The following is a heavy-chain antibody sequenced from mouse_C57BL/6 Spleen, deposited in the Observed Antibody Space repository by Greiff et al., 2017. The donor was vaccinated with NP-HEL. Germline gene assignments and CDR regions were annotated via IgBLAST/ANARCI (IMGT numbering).Heavy chain of an antibody. CDR1: GYTFTSYW. Sequence: VQLQQSGAELVRPGTSVKLSCKASGYTFTSYWMHWVKQRPGQGLEWIGVIDPSDSYTNYNQKFKGKATLTVDTSSSTAYMQLSSLTSEDSAVYYCARYYYGSSSYFDYWGQGTTLTVSS. D-gene: IGHD1-1*01. CDR2: IDPSDSYT. J-gene: IGHJ2*01. CDR3: ARYYYGSSSYFDY. V-gene: IGHV1-59*01.